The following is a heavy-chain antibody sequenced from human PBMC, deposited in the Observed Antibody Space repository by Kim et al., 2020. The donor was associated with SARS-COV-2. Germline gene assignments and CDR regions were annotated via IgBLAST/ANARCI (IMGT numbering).Heavy chain of an antibody. J-gene: IGHJ4*02. V-gene: IGHV4-59*12. CDR2: IYYSEST. Sequence: SETLSLTCTVSGGYISSYCWSWIRQPPGKGLEWIGYIYYSESTNYNPSLKSRVHISVDTSKNQFSLKLNSVTAADTAVYYCARRSHSSDWYFDYWGQGALVTVSS. D-gene: IGHD6-19*01. CDR1: GGYISSYC. CDR3: ARRSHSSDWYFDY.